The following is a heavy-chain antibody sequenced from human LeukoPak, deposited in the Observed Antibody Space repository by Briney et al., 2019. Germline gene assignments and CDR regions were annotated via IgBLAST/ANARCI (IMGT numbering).Heavy chain of an antibody. CDR1: GFTFSSYS. Sequence: GGSLRLSCAASGFTFSSYSMNWVRQAPGKGLEWVSSISSSSSYIYYADSVKGRFTISRDNAKNLLYLQMNSLRAEDTAVYYCARDRGSGYCSSTSCYGNYYYYYGMDVWGQGTTVTVSS. V-gene: IGHV3-21*01. D-gene: IGHD2-2*01. J-gene: IGHJ6*02. CDR3: ARDRGSGYCSSTSCYGNYYYYYGMDV. CDR2: ISSSSSYI.